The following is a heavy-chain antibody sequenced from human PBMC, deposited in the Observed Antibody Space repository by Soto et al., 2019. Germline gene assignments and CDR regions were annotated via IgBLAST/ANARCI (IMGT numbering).Heavy chain of an antibody. CDR1: GFTFSDYY. CDR2: INSCSSYT. CDR3: ASMVRVVTSFDY. J-gene: IGHJ4*02. V-gene: IGHV3-11*05. Sequence: QVQLVESGGGLVQPGGSLRLSCAASGFTFSDYYMSWIRQAPGKRLEWVSYINSCSSYTNYADSVKGRYTISRDNANNSLSLQTDSLSAEDTAVYYCASMVRVVTSFDYWGQGTLVTVSS. D-gene: IGHD3-10*01.